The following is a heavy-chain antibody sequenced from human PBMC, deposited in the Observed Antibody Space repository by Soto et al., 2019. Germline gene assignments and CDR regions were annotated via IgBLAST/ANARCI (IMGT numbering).Heavy chain of an antibody. Sequence: PSQTLSLPCAISGDSVSSNTASCNWIRQSPSRGLEWLGRTYFRSKCYNDYAVSVKSRIIINPDTSNNQFSLQLNSVIPEDTAVYFCAKGDNLGPKTGYAFDPWGQGIMVTVSS. CDR1: GDSVSSNTAS. CDR3: AKGDNLGPKTGYAFDP. V-gene: IGHV6-1*01. J-gene: IGHJ5*02. D-gene: IGHD5-12*01. CDR2: TYFRSKCYN.